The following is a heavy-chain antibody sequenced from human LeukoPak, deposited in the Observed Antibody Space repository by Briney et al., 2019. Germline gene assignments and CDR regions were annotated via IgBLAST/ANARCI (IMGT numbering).Heavy chain of an antibody. J-gene: IGHJ5*02. D-gene: IGHD2-2*01. CDR3: ARDACSSTICQAGGNWFDP. CDR1: GYTFTSYY. Sequence: ASVNVSCKASGYTFTSYYMHWVRQAPGQGLEWMGTINPSGGSRSYAQKFQGRVTMTRDTSTSTVYMELSSLRSEDTAVYFCARDACSSTICQAGGNWFDPWGQGTLVIVS. V-gene: IGHV1-46*01. CDR2: INPSGGSR.